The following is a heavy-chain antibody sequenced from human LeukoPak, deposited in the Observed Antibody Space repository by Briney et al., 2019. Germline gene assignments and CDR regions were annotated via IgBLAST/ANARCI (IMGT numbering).Heavy chain of an antibody. CDR3: AKDLVRSGDDGYFDY. J-gene: IGHJ4*02. Sequence: GGSLRLSCAASGFTFSSYAMSWVRQAPGKGLEWVSAISGCGGSTYYADSVKGRFTISRDNSKNTLYLQMNSLRAEDTAVYYCAKDLVRSGDDGYFDYWGQGTRVTVSS. CDR2: ISGCGGST. CDR1: GFTFSSYA. D-gene: IGHD2-21*02. V-gene: IGHV3-23*01.